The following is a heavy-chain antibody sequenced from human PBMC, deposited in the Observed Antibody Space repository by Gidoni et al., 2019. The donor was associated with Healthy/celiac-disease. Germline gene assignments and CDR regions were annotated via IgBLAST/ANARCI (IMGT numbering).Heavy chain of an antibody. Sequence: EVQLVESGGGLVQPGGSLKLSCAASGFTFSCSAMHWVRQASGKGLEWVGRIRSKANSYATAYAASVKGRFTISRDDSKNTAYLQMNSLKTEDTAVYYCTRHSWVQQWLVFDYWGQGTLVTVSS. J-gene: IGHJ4*02. CDR3: TRHSWVQQWLVFDY. CDR2: IRSKANSYAT. CDR1: GFTFSCSA. D-gene: IGHD6-19*01. V-gene: IGHV3-73*02.